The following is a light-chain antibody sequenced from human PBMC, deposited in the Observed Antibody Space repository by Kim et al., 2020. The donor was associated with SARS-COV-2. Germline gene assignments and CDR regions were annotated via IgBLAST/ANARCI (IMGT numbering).Light chain of an antibody. J-gene: IGLJ2*01. CDR3: TSRDSSGNHLV. CDR1: SIRSYT. V-gene: IGLV3-19*01. Sequence: AWGQNVRITCQEESIRSYTASWYQQKSGQAPVVVIHGKNNRPSGIPDRFSGSTSGNTASLTITGAQAEDEADYYCTSRDSSGNHLVFGGGTQLTVL. CDR2: GKN.